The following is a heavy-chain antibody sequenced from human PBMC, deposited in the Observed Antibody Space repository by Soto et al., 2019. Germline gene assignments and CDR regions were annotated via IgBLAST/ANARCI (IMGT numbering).Heavy chain of an antibody. D-gene: IGHD3-9*01. Sequence: SETLSLTCTVSGGSISSGGYYWSWIRQHPGKGLEWIGYIYYSGSTYYNPSLKSRVTISVDTSKNQFSLKLSSVTAADTAVYYCARMGLTGYLFDYWGQGTLVTVSS. CDR2: IYYSGST. CDR3: ARMGLTGYLFDY. J-gene: IGHJ4*02. V-gene: IGHV4-31*03. CDR1: GGSISSGGYY.